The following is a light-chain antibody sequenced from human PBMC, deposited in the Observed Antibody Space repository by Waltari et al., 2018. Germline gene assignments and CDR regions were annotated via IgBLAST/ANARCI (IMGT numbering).Light chain of an antibody. CDR2: DTS. CDR1: QIVRNY. V-gene: IGKV3-11*01. J-gene: IGKJ4*01. Sequence: EIVLIQSPATLALSPGERATLSCRASQIVRNYLAWFQQKPGQVPRLLLYDTSNRGTGVPARFSGSGYGTDFTLTISSLESEDFAVYYCQQRSSWPLTFGGGTKVQIK. CDR3: QQRSSWPLT.